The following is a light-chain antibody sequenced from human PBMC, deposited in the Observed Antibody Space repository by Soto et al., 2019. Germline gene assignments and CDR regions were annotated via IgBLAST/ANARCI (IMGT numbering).Light chain of an antibody. V-gene: IGKV3-15*01. J-gene: IGKJ1*01. CDR2: GAS. CDR3: QQYNNWPPWT. Sequence: EIVMTQSPATLSVSPGERATLSCRASQSVSSNLAWYQQKPGQAPRLLIYGASTRATDIPARFSGSGSETEFTLTISSLQSEDFAVYYCQQYNNWPPWTFGQATKVEIK. CDR1: QSVSSN.